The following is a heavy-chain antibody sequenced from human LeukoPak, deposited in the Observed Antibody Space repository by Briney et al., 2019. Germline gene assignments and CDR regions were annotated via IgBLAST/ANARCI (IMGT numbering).Heavy chain of an antibody. CDR2: IHYSGRI. Sequence: KPSETLSLTCAVYGGSFSGYYWTWIRQPPGKGLELIGEIHYSGRINYNPSLKSRVTISADTSNNHFPLKMNSVTAADTAVYYCSRGTDAYKCGNSWGQGTLVTVS. J-gene: IGHJ4*02. D-gene: IGHD5-24*01. CDR3: SRGTDAYKCGNS. V-gene: IGHV4-34*01. CDR1: GGSFSGYY.